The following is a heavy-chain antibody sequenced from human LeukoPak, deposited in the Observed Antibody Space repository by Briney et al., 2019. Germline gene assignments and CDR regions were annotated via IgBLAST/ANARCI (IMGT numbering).Heavy chain of an antibody. Sequence: SETLSLTCNVSGGSISSYYWSWIRQPPGKGLECIGYIYSSGSTNYNPSLKSRVTISVDTSKNQFSLKLSSVTAADTAVYYCARARNYYDSSGFYYEGDAFDIWGQGTMVTVSS. CDR3: ARARNYYDSSGFYYEGDAFDI. CDR1: GGSISSYY. J-gene: IGHJ3*02. CDR2: IYSSGST. V-gene: IGHV4-59*01. D-gene: IGHD3-22*01.